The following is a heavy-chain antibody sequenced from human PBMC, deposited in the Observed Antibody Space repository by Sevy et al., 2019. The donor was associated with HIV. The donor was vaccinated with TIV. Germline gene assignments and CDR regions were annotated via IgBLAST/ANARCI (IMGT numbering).Heavy chain of an antibody. CDR2: IIPIFGTA. D-gene: IGHD3-9*01. CDR3: ARDGPYYDILTGFIAFDI. Sequence: ASVKVSCKASGGTFSSYAISWVRQAPGQGLEWMGRIIPIFGTANYAQKFQGRVTITADESTSTAYMELSSLRSEDTAVYYCARDGPYYDILTGFIAFDIWGQGTMVTVSS. CDR1: GGTFSSYA. J-gene: IGHJ3*02. V-gene: IGHV1-69*13.